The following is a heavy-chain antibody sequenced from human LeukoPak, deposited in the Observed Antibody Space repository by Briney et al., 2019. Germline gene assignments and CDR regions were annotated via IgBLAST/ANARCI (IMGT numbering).Heavy chain of an antibody. J-gene: IGHJ6*03. CDR1: GYTFTGYY. CDR3: ARDRAPRVTSTMDV. Sequence: GASVKVSCKASGYTFTGYYIHWVRQAPGQGLEWTGWINPNTGGTKYAQEFQGRVAMTRDTSISTAYMELSRLRSDDTAVYYCARDRAPRVTSTMDVWGKGTTVTVSS. CDR2: INPNTGGT. D-gene: IGHD4-11*01. V-gene: IGHV1-2*02.